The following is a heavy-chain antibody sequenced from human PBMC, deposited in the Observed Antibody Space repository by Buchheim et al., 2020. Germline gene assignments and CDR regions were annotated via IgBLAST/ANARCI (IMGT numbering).Heavy chain of an antibody. CDR1: GFTFSSYA. CDR2: ISGSGSI. Sequence: EVQLLESGGGLVQPGGSLRLSCAASGFTFSSYAMNWVRQTPGKGLEWVSGISGSGSIYYADSGKGRFTISRDNSKNTLFLQMNSLRAEDTAVYYCAKGMTRSPRSAFDIWGQGT. CDR3: AKGMTRSPRSAFDI. J-gene: IGHJ3*02. V-gene: IGHV3-23*01.